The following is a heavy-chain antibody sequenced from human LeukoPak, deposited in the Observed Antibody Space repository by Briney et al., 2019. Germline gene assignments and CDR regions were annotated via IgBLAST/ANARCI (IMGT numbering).Heavy chain of an antibody. J-gene: IGHJ4*02. CDR1: GGSISSYY. V-gene: IGHV4-34*01. Sequence: PSETLSLTCTVSGGSISSYYWSWIRQPPGKGLEWIGEINHSGSTNYNPSLKSRVTISVDTSKNQFSLKLSSVTAADTAVYYCARLGVYYYDSSGYYDASDYWGQGTLVTVSS. CDR3: ARLGVYYYDSSGYYDASDY. CDR2: INHSGST. D-gene: IGHD3-22*01.